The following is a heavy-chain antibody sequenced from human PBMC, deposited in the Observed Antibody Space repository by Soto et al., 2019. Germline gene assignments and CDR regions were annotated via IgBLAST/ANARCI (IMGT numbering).Heavy chain of an antibody. Sequence: SETLSVTCTGSGGSVSSGSYYWSWIRQPPGKGLEWIGYISYSGSTNYNPSLKSRVTISVDTSKNQFSLKLSSVTAADTAVYYCARAIREYYYGSGTYYIPVYFDYWGQGTLVTVSS. D-gene: IGHD3-10*01. V-gene: IGHV4-61*01. CDR2: ISYSGST. CDR1: GGSVSSGSYY. J-gene: IGHJ4*02. CDR3: ARAIREYYYGSGTYYIPVYFDY.